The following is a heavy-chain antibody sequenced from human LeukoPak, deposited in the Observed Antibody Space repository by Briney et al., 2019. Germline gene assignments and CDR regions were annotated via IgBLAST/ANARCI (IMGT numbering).Heavy chain of an antibody. CDR1: GFTLSSYG. V-gene: IGHV3-33*01. Sequence: PGRSLRLSCAASGFTLSSYGMHWVRQAPGKGLEWVAVIWYDGSNKYYADSVKGRFTISRDNSKNTLYLQMNSLRAEDTAVYYCARETPATVTTDSDAFDIWGQGTMVTVSS. J-gene: IGHJ3*02. CDR3: ARETPATVTTDSDAFDI. CDR2: IWYDGSNK. D-gene: IGHD4-17*01.